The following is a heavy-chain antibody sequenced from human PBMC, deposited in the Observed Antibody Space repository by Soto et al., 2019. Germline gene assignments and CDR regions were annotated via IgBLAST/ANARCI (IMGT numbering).Heavy chain of an antibody. V-gene: IGHV4-39*01. CDR3: ARHSLALRKNNWFDP. Sequence: SETLSLTCTVSGDSIISSDFYWGWVRQPPGKGLEWIGSIFYLGSSYYNPSPKSRVTMSVDTSKNQFSLRLRSVTAADTALYFCARHSLALRKNNWFDPWGQGIMVTVSS. CDR1: GDSIISSDFY. J-gene: IGHJ5*02. CDR2: IFYLGSS. D-gene: IGHD3-3*02.